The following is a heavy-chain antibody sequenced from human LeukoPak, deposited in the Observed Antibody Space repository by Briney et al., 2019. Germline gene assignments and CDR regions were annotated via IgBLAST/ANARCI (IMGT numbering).Heavy chain of an antibody. CDR2: MNPNSGNT. J-gene: IGHJ4*02. Sequence: GWMNPNSGNTGYAQKFQGRVTMTRNTSISTAYMELSSLRSEDTAVYYCARQVRLGSRAIDYWGQGTLVTVSS. CDR3: ARQVRLGSRAIDY. V-gene: IGHV1-8*01. D-gene: IGHD6-13*01.